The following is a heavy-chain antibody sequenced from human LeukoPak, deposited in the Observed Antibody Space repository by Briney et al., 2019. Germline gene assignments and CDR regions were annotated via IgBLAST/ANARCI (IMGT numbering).Heavy chain of an antibody. CDR1: GGSISSGGYS. V-gene: IGHV4-30-2*01. CDR3: ARQSNELGSRYQMVSGRNQLSHLDY. D-gene: IGHD2-2*01. Sequence: SETLSLTCAVSGGSISSGGYSWSWIRQPPGKGLEWIGYIYHSGSTYYNPSLKSRVTISVDRSKNQFSLKLSSVTAADTAVYCCARQSNELGSRYQMVSGRNQLSHLDYWGQGTLVTVSS. J-gene: IGHJ4*02. CDR2: IYHSGST.